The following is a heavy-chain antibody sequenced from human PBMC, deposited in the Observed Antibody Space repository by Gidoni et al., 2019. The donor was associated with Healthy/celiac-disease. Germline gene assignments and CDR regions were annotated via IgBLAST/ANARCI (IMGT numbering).Heavy chain of an antibody. CDR1: GYTFTSHY. CDR3: ARCGGDCYSGLVLFDY. D-gene: IGHD2-21*01. J-gene: IGHJ4*02. V-gene: IGHV1-46*03. CDR2: INPSGGST. Sequence: QVQLVQSGAAVKKPGASVKVSCKASGYTFTSHYLPWVRQAPGQGLEWMGIINPSGGSTSYEQKFQGRVTMTRDTSTSTVYMELSSLRSEDTAVYYCARCGGDCYSGLVLFDYWGQGTLVTVSS.